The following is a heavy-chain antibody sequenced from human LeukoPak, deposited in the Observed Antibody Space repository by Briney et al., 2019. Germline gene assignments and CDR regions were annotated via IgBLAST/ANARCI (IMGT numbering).Heavy chain of an antibody. V-gene: IGHV4-59*12. CDR3: ARDLTPLTTVAYFDY. J-gene: IGHJ4*02. CDR1: GGSISSYD. Sequence: SETLSLTCTVSGGSISSYDWSWIRQPPGKELEWIGYIYNSGSTDYNPSLNSRVSLSVDTPKNQFSLKLSSVTAADTAVYYCARDLTPLTTVAYFDYWGQGTLVTVSS. D-gene: IGHD4-23*01. CDR2: IYNSGST.